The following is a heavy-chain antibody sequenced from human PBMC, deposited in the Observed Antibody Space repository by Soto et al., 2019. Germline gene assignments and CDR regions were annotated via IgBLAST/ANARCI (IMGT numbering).Heavy chain of an antibody. D-gene: IGHD3-10*01. J-gene: IGHJ5*02. Sequence: QVQLAESGGGLAQPGGSLRLSCAASGFIFSSYGMHWVRQAPGKGLEWVVFIRYDGIIKYYADSVKGRFTISRDNSKNTLYLQMDSLRAEDTALYYCVRESSSGLLWSGNADHWGQGTLVTVSS. CDR3: VRESSSGLLWSGNADH. CDR1: GFIFSSYG. V-gene: IGHV3-30*02. CDR2: IRYDGIIK.